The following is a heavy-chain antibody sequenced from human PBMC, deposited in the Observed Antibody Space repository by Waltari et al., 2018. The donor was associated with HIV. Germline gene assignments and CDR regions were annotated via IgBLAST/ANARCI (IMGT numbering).Heavy chain of an antibody. CDR3: VKGQPWSTYGLFDH. J-gene: IGHJ4*02. D-gene: IGHD3-3*01. V-gene: IGHV3-30*18. CDR1: GFTFRNYG. CDR2: RSFDGSNS. Sequence: QVQLVESGGGVVQPGRSLRLSCAVSGFTFRNYGRHWVRQAPGKGLGWLSLRSFDGSNSYYVGSVKGRFTISRDNSKNTLYLEMNSVRPEDMAMYYCVKGQPWSTYGLFDHWGQGTLVTVSS.